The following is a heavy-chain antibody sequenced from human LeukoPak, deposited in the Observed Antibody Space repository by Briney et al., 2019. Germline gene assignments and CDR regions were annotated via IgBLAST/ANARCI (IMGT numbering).Heavy chain of an antibody. V-gene: IGHV1-24*01. Sequence: ASVKVSCKASGYSFNGYYMHWVRQAPGKGLEWMGGFDPEDGETIYAQKFQGRVTMTEDTSTDTAYMELSSLRSEDTAVYYCATKGSTGQDYYYYMDVWGKGTTVTISS. D-gene: IGHD2-8*02. CDR3: ATKGSTGQDYYYYMDV. CDR1: GYSFNGYY. J-gene: IGHJ6*03. CDR2: FDPEDGET.